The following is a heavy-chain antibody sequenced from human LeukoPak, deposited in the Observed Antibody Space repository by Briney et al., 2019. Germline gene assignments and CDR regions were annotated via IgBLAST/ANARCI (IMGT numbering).Heavy chain of an antibody. CDR3: ARGSLDSGSYYAGY. CDR1: GFTFSSYA. V-gene: IGHV3-30*14. Sequence: QTGGSLRLSCAASGFTFSSYAMHWVRQAPGKGLEWVAVISYDGSNKYYADSVKGRFTISRDNSKNTLYLQMNSLRAEDTAVYYCARGSLDSGSYYAGYWGQGTLVTVS. CDR2: ISYDGSNK. J-gene: IGHJ4*02. D-gene: IGHD3-10*01.